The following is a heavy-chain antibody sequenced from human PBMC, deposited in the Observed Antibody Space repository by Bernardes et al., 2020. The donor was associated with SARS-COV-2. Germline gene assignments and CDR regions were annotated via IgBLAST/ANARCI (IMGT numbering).Heavy chain of an antibody. V-gene: IGHV3-48*03. J-gene: IGHJ4*02. CDR1: GFTFSTYE. D-gene: IGHD1-26*01. CDR2: ISRSGTTI. Sequence: VGSLRLSCAASGFTFSTYEMNWVRQAPGKGLEWVSYISRSGTTIYYADSVKGQFTISRDNAKNSLYLQMNSLRVEDTAVYYCTRGGVGAASYYFDYWGQGTLVTVSS. CDR3: TRGGVGAASYYFDY.